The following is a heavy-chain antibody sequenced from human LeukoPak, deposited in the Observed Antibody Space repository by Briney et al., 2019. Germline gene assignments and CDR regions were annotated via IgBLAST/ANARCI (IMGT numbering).Heavy chain of an antibody. CDR1: GFTFSSYS. CDR2: ISNSSSTI. J-gene: IGHJ4*02. Sequence: AGGSLRLSCAASGFTFSSYSMNWVRQAPGKGLEWVSYISNSSSTIYYADSVKGRFTISRDNAKNSLYLQMNSLRAEDTAVYYCARARDGYNYWGQGTLVTVSS. CDR3: ARARDGYNY. V-gene: IGHV3-48*01. D-gene: IGHD5-24*01.